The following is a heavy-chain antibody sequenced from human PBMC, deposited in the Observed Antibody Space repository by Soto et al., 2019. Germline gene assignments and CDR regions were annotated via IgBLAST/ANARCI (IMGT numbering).Heavy chain of an antibody. Sequence: ASVKVSCKASGYTFTGYYMHWVRQAPGQGLEWMGWINPNSGGTNYAQKFQGRVTMTRDTSISTAYMELSRLRSDDTAVYYCARALHVYYYYYGMDVWGQGTTVTV. V-gene: IGHV1-2*02. J-gene: IGHJ6*02. CDR1: GYTFTGYY. CDR2: INPNSGGT. D-gene: IGHD4-4*01. CDR3: ARALHVYYYYYGMDV.